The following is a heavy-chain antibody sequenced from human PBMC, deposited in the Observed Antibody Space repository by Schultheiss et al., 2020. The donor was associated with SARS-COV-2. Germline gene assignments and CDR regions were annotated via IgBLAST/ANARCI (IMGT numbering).Heavy chain of an antibody. CDR3: ARDGGWYYFDY. Sequence: GGSLRLSCAASGFTFSSYWMHWVRQAPGKGLVWVSRINSDGSSTSNADSVKGRFNISRDNSKNTLYLQMNSLRAEDTAVYYCARDGGWYYFDYWGQGTLVTVSS. V-gene: IGHV3-74*01. CDR2: INSDGSST. J-gene: IGHJ4*02. D-gene: IGHD6-19*01. CDR1: GFTFSSYW.